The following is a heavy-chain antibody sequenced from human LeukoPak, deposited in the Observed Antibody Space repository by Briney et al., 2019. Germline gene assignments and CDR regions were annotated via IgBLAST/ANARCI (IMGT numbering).Heavy chain of an antibody. V-gene: IGHV3-21*01. CDR3: ARDPTYYDILTDFFDY. CDR1: GFTFSIYS. D-gene: IGHD3-9*01. J-gene: IGHJ4*02. Sequence: GGSLRLSCAASGFTFSIYSMNWVRQAPGKGLEWVSSISSSSYIYYADSVKGRFTISRDNAKNSLYLQMNSLRAEDTAVYYCARDPTYYDILTDFFDYWGQGTLVTVSS. CDR2: ISSSSYI.